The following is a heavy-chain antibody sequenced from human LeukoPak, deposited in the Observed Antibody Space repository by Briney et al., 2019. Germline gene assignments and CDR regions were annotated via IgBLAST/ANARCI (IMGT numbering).Heavy chain of an antibody. CDR1: GGSINSYY. V-gene: IGHV4-59*12. Sequence: SETLSLTCTVSGGSINSYYWSWIRQPPGKGLEWIGYIYYSGSTNYNPSLKSRVTISVDMSTKQFFLRLTSVTAADTAVYYCACHAVRYSAYDREEDAFDIWGQGTMVTVSS. D-gene: IGHD5-12*01. CDR2: IYYSGST. J-gene: IGHJ3*02. CDR3: ACHAVRYSAYDREEDAFDI.